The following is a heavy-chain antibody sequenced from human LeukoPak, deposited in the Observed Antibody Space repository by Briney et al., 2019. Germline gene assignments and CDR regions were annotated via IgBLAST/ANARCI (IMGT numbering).Heavy chain of an antibody. J-gene: IGHJ5*02. CDR3: ASGPGGSYPNWFDP. V-gene: IGHV3-48*04. Sequence: GGSLRLSCAASGFTFSSYSMNWVRQAPGKGLEWVSYISSSSSTRFYADSVKGRFTISRDNAKNSLYLQMNSLRAEDTAVYYCASGPGGSYPNWFDPWGQGTRVTVSS. D-gene: IGHD1-26*01. CDR2: ISSSSSTR. CDR1: GFTFSSYS.